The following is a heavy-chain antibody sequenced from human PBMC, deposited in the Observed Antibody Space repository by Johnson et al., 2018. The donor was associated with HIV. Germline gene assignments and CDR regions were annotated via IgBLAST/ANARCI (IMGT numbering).Heavy chain of an antibody. Sequence: VQLVESGGGLVQPGGSLRLSCAASGFTFSSYWMSWVRQAPGKGLEWVSGINWNGGSTGYGDSVKGRFTICRDNAKNSLYLQINSLKTEDTAVYYCTTDRATYDAFDIWGQGTMVTVSS. CDR3: TTDRATYDAFDI. J-gene: IGHJ3*02. V-gene: IGHV3-20*04. CDR2: INWNGGST. CDR1: GFTFSSYW.